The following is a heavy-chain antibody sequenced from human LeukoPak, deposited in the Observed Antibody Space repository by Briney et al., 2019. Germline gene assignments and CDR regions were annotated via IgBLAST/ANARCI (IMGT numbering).Heavy chain of an antibody. CDR2: IYPGDSDT. V-gene: IGHV5-51*01. CDR1: GYSFTSYW. J-gene: IGHJ3*02. Sequence: GESLKISCKGSGYSFTSYWIGWVRQMPGKGLEWMGIIYPGDSDTRYSPSFQGQVTISADKSISTAYLQWSSLKASDTAMYYRARLGYCSSTSCYNLAADAFDIWGQGTMVTVSS. D-gene: IGHD2-2*01. CDR3: ARLGYCSSTSCYNLAADAFDI.